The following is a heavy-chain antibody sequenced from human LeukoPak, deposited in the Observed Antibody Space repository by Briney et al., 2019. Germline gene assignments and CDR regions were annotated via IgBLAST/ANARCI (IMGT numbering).Heavy chain of an antibody. Sequence: SETLSLTCTVSGGSITGYHWSWIRQPPGKGLEWIGYIYSSETTNYKPSLKSRVTISADTSKNQISLKLTSVIAADTAVYYCATIAGSSSYWGQGTLVTVSS. CDR1: GGSITGYH. J-gene: IGHJ4*02. CDR2: IYSSETT. D-gene: IGHD6-6*01. V-gene: IGHV4-4*08. CDR3: ATIAGSSSY.